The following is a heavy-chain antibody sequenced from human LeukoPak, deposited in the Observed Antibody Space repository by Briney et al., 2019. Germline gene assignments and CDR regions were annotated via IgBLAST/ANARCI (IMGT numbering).Heavy chain of an antibody. Sequence: SETLSLTCTVSGGSISSSTYFWGWIRQPPGKGLEWIGNVSYTGSTYHNPSLKSRVTISVDTSTTLFSLKLSSVSAAHRGVYYCARYGSGSSDPPRAFDIWGQGTRVTVSS. CDR2: VSYTGST. V-gene: IGHV4-39*01. CDR3: ARYGSGSSDPPRAFDI. D-gene: IGHD3-10*01. J-gene: IGHJ3*02. CDR1: GGSISSSTYF.